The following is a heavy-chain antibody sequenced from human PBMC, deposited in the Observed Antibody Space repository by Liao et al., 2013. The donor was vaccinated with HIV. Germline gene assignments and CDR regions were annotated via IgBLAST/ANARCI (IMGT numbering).Heavy chain of an antibody. J-gene: IGHJ3*02. D-gene: IGHD3-22*01. CDR2: IYYSGST. V-gene: IGHV4-30-4*08. CDR1: GGSISSGDYY. CDR3: ARDKYSDSSGYYPSDNDAFDI. Sequence: QVHLEESGPGLVKPSQTLSLTCSVSGGSISSGDYYWSWIRQPPGKGLEWIGYIYYSGSTYYTPSLKSRVTISVDTSKNQFSLKLSSVTAADTAVYYCARDKYSDSSGYYPSDNDAFDIWGQGTMVTVSS.